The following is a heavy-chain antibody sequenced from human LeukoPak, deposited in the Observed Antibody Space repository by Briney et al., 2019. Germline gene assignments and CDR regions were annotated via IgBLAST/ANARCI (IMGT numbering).Heavy chain of an antibody. CDR1: GGSISSGSYY. Sequence: SSQTLSLTCTVSGGSISSGSYYWSWIRQPAGKGLEWIGRIYTSGSTNYNPSLKSRVTISVDTSKNQFSLKLSSVTAADTAVYYCARDGVILRSSGYYYPSYYYYYMDVWGKGTTVTVSS. V-gene: IGHV4-61*02. J-gene: IGHJ6*03. CDR2: IYTSGST. D-gene: IGHD3-22*01. CDR3: ARDGVILRSSGYYYPSYYYYYMDV.